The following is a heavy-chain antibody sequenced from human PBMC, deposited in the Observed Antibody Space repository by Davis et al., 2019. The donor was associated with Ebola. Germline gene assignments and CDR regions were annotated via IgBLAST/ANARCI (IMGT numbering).Heavy chain of an antibody. V-gene: IGHV4-4*02. CDR3: ARDQEIAVAAYYFDY. D-gene: IGHD6-19*01. CDR1: AGPTSSSNW. CDR2: LYHSGST. J-gene: IGHJ4*02. Sequence: SETLSLTCTVSAGPTSSSNWWSWVRQPPGKGQEWIGELYHSGSTNYNPSLKSRVTISVDKSKNQFSLKLSSVTAADTAVYYCARDQEIAVAAYYFDYWGQGTLVTVSS.